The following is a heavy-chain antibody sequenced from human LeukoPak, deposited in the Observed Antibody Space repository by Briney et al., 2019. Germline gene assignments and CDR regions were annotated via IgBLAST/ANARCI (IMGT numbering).Heavy chain of an antibody. J-gene: IGHJ4*02. Sequence: SETLSLTCTVSGGSISSGGYYWSWIRQPPGKGLEGIGYIYHSGSTYYNPSLKSRVTISVDRTKNQFSLKLSSVSAADTAVYYCARDNWNDDLPFDYWGQGTLVTVSS. D-gene: IGHD1-1*01. CDR2: IYHSGST. CDR3: ARDNWNDDLPFDY. V-gene: IGHV4-30-2*01. CDR1: GGSISSGGYY.